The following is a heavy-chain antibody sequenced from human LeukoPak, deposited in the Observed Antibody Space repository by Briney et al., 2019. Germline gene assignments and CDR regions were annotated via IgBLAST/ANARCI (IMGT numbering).Heavy chain of an antibody. CDR1: GGSISSSSYY. CDR2: IYYSGST. J-gene: IGHJ4*02. D-gene: IGHD1-1*01. Sequence: SETLSLTCTVSGGSISSSSYYWGWIRQPPGKGLEWIGSIYYSGSTYYNPSLKSRVTISVDTSKNQFSLKLSSVTAADTAVYYCARGVLERRRKYYSDYWGQGTLVTVSS. V-gene: IGHV4-39*07. CDR3: ARGVLERRRKYYSDY.